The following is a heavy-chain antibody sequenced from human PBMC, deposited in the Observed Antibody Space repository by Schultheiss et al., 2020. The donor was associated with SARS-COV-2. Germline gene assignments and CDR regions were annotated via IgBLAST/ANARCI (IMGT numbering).Heavy chain of an antibody. Sequence: GGSLRLSCAASGFTFSSYGMHWVRQAPGKGLEWVAVIWYDGSNKYYANSVKGRFTISRDNSKNTPYLQMGSLRAEDMAVYYCARARRFLEWLSHFDYWGQGTLVTVSS. CDR3: ARARRFLEWLSHFDY. J-gene: IGHJ4*02. CDR1: GFTFSSYG. V-gene: IGHV3-33*08. D-gene: IGHD3-3*01. CDR2: IWYDGSNK.